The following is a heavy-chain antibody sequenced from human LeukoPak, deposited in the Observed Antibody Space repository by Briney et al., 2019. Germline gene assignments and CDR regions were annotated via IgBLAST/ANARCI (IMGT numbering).Heavy chain of an antibody. V-gene: IGHV3-15*07. CDR3: TTEIVLMVYAVYGMDV. Sequence: PGGSLRLSCAASGFTFSNAWMNWVRQAPGKGLEWVGRIKGKTDGGTTDYAAPVKGRFTISRDDSKNTLYLQMNSLKTEDTAVYYCTTEIVLMVYAVYGMDVWGQGTTVTVSS. CDR1: GFTFSNAW. J-gene: IGHJ6*02. D-gene: IGHD2-8*01. CDR2: IKGKTDGGTT.